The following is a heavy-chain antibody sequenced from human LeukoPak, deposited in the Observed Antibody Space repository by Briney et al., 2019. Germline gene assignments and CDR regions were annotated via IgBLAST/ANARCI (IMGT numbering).Heavy chain of an antibody. CDR2: IWYDGSNK. V-gene: IGHV3-33*01. CDR3: ARAAYYPGAFDI. D-gene: IGHD3-10*01. Sequence: PGGSLSLSCAASGFTFSSYGMHWVRQAPGKGLEWVAVIWYDGSNKYYADSVKGRFTISRDNSKNTLYLQMNSLRAEDTAVYYCARAAYYPGAFDIWGQGTMVTVSS. J-gene: IGHJ3*02. CDR1: GFTFSSYG.